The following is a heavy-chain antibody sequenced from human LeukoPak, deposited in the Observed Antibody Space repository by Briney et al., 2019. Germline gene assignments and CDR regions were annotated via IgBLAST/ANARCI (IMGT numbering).Heavy chain of an antibody. CDR3: ARVASYCSSTSCYGWFDP. CDR2: IYPGDSDT. CDR1: GYSFTSYW. V-gene: IGHV5-51*01. D-gene: IGHD2-2*01. Sequence: GESLKISCKGSGYSFTSYWIGWVRRMPGKGLEWMGIIYPGDSDTRYSPSFQGQVTISADKSISTAYLQWSSLKASDTAMYYCARVASYCSSTSCYGWFDPWGQGTLVTVSS. J-gene: IGHJ5*02.